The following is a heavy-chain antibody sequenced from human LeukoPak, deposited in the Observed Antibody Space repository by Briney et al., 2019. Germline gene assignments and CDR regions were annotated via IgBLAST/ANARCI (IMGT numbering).Heavy chain of an antibody. CDR1: GGSISSSLYF. J-gene: IGHJ4*02. D-gene: IGHD6-13*01. Sequence: SETLSLTCSVSGGSISSSLYFWGWVREPPGKGLEWIGTVYSSGSTHYNPSLKSRVTLSIDTSNNQFFLKLSSVTAADTAVYYCARVKAAAGDNWGQGTLVTVSS. V-gene: IGHV4-39*07. CDR3: ARVKAAAGDN. CDR2: VYSSGST.